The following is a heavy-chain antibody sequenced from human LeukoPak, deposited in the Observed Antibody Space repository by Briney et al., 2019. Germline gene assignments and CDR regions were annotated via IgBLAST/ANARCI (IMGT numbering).Heavy chain of an antibody. J-gene: IGHJ3*02. CDR3: ARVGVDTAMVDAFDI. V-gene: IGHV1-69*05. CDR1: GGTFSSYA. Sequence: ASVKVSCKASGGTFSSYAISWVRQAPGQGLEWMGRIIPIFGTANYAQKFQGRVTITTDESKSTAYMELSSLRSEDTAVYYCARVGVDTAMVDAFDIWGQGTMVTVSS. D-gene: IGHD5-18*01. CDR2: IIPIFGTA.